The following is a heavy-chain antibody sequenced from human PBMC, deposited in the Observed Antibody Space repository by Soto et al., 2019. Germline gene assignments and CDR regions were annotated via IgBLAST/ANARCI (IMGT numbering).Heavy chain of an antibody. Sequence: SETLSLTCTVSGGSISGYFWTWIRQPPGTGLEWIGYISDSGNTNYNPSLKSRVTISVDTSRNQFSLKLTSVTAADTAVYYCARDGRRECSGDSCYSWYDYWGQGTLVTVSS. CDR1: GGSISGYF. CDR2: ISDSGNT. CDR3: ARDGRRECSGDSCYSWYDY. J-gene: IGHJ4*02. V-gene: IGHV4-59*01. D-gene: IGHD2-15*01.